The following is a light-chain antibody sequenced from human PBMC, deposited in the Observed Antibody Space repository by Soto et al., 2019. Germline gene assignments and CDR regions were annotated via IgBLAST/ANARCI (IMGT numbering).Light chain of an antibody. Sequence: DIVMTQSPATLSVSPGERATLSCRASQSVSSNLAWYQQKPGQAPRLLIYGASSRATGIPVRFSGSGSGTEFTLTISSLQSEDFAVYYCEQYGSSPRTFGQGTKVDIK. J-gene: IGKJ1*01. CDR1: QSVSSN. CDR2: GAS. CDR3: EQYGSSPRT. V-gene: IGKV3-15*01.